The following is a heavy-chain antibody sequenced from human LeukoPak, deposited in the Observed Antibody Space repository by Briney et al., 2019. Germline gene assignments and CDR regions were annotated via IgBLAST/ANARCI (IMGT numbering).Heavy chain of an antibody. Sequence: GGSLRLSCAVSGFTFSNYWMSWVRQAPGKGLEWVANIDGDGSEKYYVDSVKGRFTISRDNAKNSLYLQMNSLRAEDTAVYYCAREGISSGWGLDNWGPGTLVTVSS. V-gene: IGHV3-7*01. J-gene: IGHJ4*02. CDR1: GFTFSNYW. D-gene: IGHD6-19*01. CDR3: AREGISSGWGLDN. CDR2: IDGDGSEK.